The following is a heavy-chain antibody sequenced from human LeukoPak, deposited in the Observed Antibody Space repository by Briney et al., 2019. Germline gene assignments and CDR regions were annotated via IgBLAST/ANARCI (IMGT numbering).Heavy chain of an antibody. CDR2: INHSGST. CDR3: ARNVASGQWLVPYYFDY. Sequence: SETLSLTCAVYGGSSSGYYWSWIRQPPGKGLEWIGEINHSGSTDYNPSLKSRVTISVDTSKNQFSLKLSSVTAADTAVYYCARNVASGQWLVPYYFDYWGQGTLVTVPS. J-gene: IGHJ4*02. D-gene: IGHD6-19*01. V-gene: IGHV4-34*01. CDR1: GGSSSGYY.